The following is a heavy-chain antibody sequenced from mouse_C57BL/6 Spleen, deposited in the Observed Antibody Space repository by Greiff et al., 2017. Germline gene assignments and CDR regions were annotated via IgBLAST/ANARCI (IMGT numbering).Heavy chain of an antibody. CDR1: GFTFSDYG. J-gene: IGHJ2*01. D-gene: IGHD2-4*01. V-gene: IGHV5-17*01. Sequence: EVMLVESGGGLVKPGGSLKLSCAASGFTFSDYGMHWVRQAPEKGLEWVAYISSGSSTIYYADTVKGRFTISRDNAKNTLFLQMTSLRSEDTAMYYCARVDYYDYDGSYFDYWGQGTTLTVSS. CDR3: ARVDYYDYDGSYFDY. CDR2: ISSGSSTI.